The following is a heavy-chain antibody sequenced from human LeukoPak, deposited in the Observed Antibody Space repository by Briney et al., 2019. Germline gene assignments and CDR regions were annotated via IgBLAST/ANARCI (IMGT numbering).Heavy chain of an antibody. CDR2: TNKDESEK. V-gene: IGHV3-7*05. CDR1: GFTFSRYW. CDR3: ARYCSSDVCDSRYFDS. J-gene: IGHJ4*02. Sequence: GGSLRLSCAASGFTFSRYWMRWVRQAPGKGLERVANTNKDESEKYFVDSVKGRFTISRDKDKNKLYLQMNSLRAEAAAVYYSARYCSSDVCDSRYFDSWGQGTPVTVSS. D-gene: IGHD2-8*01.